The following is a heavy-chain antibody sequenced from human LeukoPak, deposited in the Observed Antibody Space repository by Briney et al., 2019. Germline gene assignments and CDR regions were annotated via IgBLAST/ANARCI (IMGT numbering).Heavy chain of an antibody. CDR1: GFTFSSYR. CDR3: ASLIVGATDDAFDI. J-gene: IGHJ3*02. D-gene: IGHD1-26*01. Sequence: GGSLRLSCAASGFTFSSYRRNWGRRAPGKGLEWVSSISSSSSYIYYADSVKGRFTISRDNAKNSLYLQMNSLRAEDTAVYYCASLIVGATDDAFDIWGQGAMVTVSS. CDR2: ISSSSSYI. V-gene: IGHV3-21*01.